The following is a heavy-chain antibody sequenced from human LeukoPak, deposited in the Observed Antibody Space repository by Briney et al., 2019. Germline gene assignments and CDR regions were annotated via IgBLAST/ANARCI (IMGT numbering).Heavy chain of an antibody. CDR2: ISAYNGNT. J-gene: IGHJ6*03. D-gene: IGHD2/OR15-2a*01. Sequence: ASVKVSCKASGYTFTSYGISWVRQAPGQGLEWMGWISAYNGNTNYAQKLQGRVTMTTDTSTSTAYMELRSLSSVTAADMAVYYCARTEGIWYYYYMDVWGKGTTVTVSS. V-gene: IGHV1-18*03. CDR1: GYTFTSYG. CDR3: ARTEGIWYYYYMDV.